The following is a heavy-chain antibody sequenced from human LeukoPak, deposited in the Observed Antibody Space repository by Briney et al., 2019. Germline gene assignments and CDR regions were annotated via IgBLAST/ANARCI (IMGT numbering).Heavy chain of an antibody. CDR3: ARGNYDFWSGYYRPPDY. CDR2: IYSGGST. J-gene: IGHJ4*02. Sequence: GGSLRLSCAASGFTVSSNYMSWVRQAPGKGLEWVSVIYSGGSTYYADSVKGRFTISRDNSKTTLYLQMNSLSAEDTAVYYCARGNYDFWSGYYRPPDYWGQGTLVTVSS. CDR1: GFTVSSNY. V-gene: IGHV3-66*02. D-gene: IGHD3-3*01.